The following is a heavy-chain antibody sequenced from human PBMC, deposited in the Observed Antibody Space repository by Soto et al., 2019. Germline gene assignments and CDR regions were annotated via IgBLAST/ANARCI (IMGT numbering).Heavy chain of an antibody. J-gene: IGHJ5*02. CDR1: GRSIKNSY. D-gene: IGHD3-10*01. Sequence: TQPLPKTVSGRSIKNSYWRWILQPPGKGLEWIGYIHYRGSTNYNPSLESRVTISLDKSKNQFSLKLSSVNAAVTAVYYCASRFFPPLNWFDPWGQGTLVTVSS. V-gene: IGHV4-59*12. CDR2: IHYRGST. CDR3: ASRFFPPLNWFDP.